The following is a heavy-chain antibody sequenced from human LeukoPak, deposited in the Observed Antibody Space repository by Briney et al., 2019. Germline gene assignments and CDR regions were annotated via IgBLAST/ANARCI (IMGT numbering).Heavy chain of an antibody. CDR3: ARAGGPYDY. Sequence: ASVKVSCKASGGTFSGYAISWVRQAPGQGLEWLGWINPNSGGTNYAQRFQGRVTMTRDTSISTAYMELSGLKSDDTAVYYCARAGGPYDYWGQGTLVTVSS. CDR1: GGTFSGYA. CDR2: INPNSGGT. J-gene: IGHJ4*02. D-gene: IGHD6-25*01. V-gene: IGHV1-2*02.